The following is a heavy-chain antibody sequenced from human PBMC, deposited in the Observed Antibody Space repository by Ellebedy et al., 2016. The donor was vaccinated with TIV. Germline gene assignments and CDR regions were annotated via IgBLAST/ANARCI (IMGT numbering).Heavy chain of an antibody. CDR2: IKQDGSEK. V-gene: IGHV3-7*01. CDR3: ARDQWLGRAYYFDS. J-gene: IGHJ4*02. CDR1: GFTFSTYW. D-gene: IGHD6-19*01. Sequence: GESLKISCGTSGFTFSTYWMTWVRQAPGKGLEWVANIKQDGSEKYYVDSVKGRFSISRDNTKNSLYLQMNSLTDEDTAVYYCARDQWLGRAYYFDSWGQGTLVTVSS.